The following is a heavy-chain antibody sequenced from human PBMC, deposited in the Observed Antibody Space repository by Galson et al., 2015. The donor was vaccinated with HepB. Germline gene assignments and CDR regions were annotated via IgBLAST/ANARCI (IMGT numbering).Heavy chain of an antibody. D-gene: IGHD3-22*01. CDR3: ARDAKYYYDSSGYYGGYYYYGMDV. J-gene: IGHJ6*02. Sequence: SLRLSCAASGFTFSSYSMNWVRQAPGKGLEWVSSISSSSSYIYYADSVKGRFTISRDNAKNSLYLQMNSLRAEDTAVYYCARDAKYYYDSSGYYGGYYYYGMDVWGQGTTVTVSS. CDR1: GFTFSSYS. V-gene: IGHV3-21*01. CDR2: ISSSSSYI.